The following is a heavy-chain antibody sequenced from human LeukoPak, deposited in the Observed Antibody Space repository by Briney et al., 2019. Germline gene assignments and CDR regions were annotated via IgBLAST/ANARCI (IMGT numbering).Heavy chain of an antibody. Sequence: SETLSLTCSVSGGSISSYYWSWIRQPPGKGLEWIGYLYYSGSTNSNPSPKSRVTMSVDTSKNQFSLKLRSVTAADTAVYYCARGGSGISNAFDIWGQGTMVTVSS. D-gene: IGHD3-10*01. CDR1: GGSISSYY. CDR3: ARGGSGISNAFDI. V-gene: IGHV4-59*01. J-gene: IGHJ3*02. CDR2: LYYSGST.